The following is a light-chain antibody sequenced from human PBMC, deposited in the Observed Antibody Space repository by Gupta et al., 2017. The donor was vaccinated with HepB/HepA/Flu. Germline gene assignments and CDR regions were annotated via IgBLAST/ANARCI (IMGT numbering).Light chain of an antibody. CDR2: LGS. V-gene: IGKV2-28*01. CDR1: QSLLHSNGYNY. Sequence: DIVMTQSPLSLLVTPGEQASISCRSSQSLLHSNGYNYLDWYLQTPGQSPQLLIYLGSNRASGVPDRFSGSGSGTDFTLKISRVEAEDVGVYYCMQALQTPWTFGQGTKVEIK. J-gene: IGKJ1*01. CDR3: MQALQTPWT.